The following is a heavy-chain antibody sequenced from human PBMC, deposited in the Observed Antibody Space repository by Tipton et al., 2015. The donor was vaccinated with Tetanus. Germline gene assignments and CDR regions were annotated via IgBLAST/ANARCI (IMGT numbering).Heavy chain of an antibody. V-gene: IGHV1-69*01. Sequence: QSGPEVKKPGSSVRVSCKSSGGPFSSYVIAWVRQAPGQGLEWMGWVLPQFGTIKYSQNFQGRVTITADASTSTVYMELGSLRSGEKAVYYCARVYAAMASGGMDVWGQGTTVAVSS. J-gene: IGHJ6*02. CDR3: ARVYAAMASGGMDV. D-gene: IGHD2-2*01. CDR2: VLPQFGTI. CDR1: GGPFSSYV.